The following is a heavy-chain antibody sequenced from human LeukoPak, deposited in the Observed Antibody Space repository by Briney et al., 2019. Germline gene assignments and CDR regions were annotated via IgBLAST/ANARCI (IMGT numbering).Heavy chain of an antibody. Sequence: PGGSLRLSCAASGFTFSDYYMGWIRQAPGKGLEWVSYISSSGSTIYYADSVKGRFTISRDNAKNSLYLQMNSLRAEDTAVYYCASDAVPAASSYYMDVWGKGTTVTVFS. J-gene: IGHJ6*03. CDR1: GFTFSDYY. V-gene: IGHV3-11*01. CDR3: ASDAVPAASSYYMDV. CDR2: ISSSGSTI. D-gene: IGHD2-2*01.